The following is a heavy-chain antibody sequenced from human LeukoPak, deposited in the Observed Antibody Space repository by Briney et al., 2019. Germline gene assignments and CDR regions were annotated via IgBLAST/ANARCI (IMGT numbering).Heavy chain of an antibody. CDR2: MWSDGSNK. V-gene: IGHV3-33*01. D-gene: IGHD2/OR15-2a*01. CDR3: ARNSALDY. Sequence: PGRSLRLSCAASGFTFSSYDMHWVRQAPGKGLEWVAVMWSDGSNKYHADSVKGRFTISRDNSKNTLYLQMNSLRAEDMAVYYCARNSALDYWGQGTLVTVSS. J-gene: IGHJ4*02. CDR1: GFTFSSYD.